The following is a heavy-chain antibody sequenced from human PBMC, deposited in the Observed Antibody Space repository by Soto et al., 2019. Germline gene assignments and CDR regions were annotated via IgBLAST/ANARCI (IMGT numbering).Heavy chain of an antibody. V-gene: IGHV3-23*01. CDR2: ISGSGGST. Sequence: EVQLLESGGGLVQPGGSLRLPCAASGFTFSSYAMSWVRQAPGKGLEWVSAISGSGGSTYYADSVKGRFTISRDNSNNTLYLQMNSLRAEDTAVYYCAKEAADDCSSTSCYQPYYCYYYMDVWGKGTTVTVSS. D-gene: IGHD2-2*01. CDR3: AKEAADDCSSTSCYQPYYCYYYMDV. J-gene: IGHJ6*03. CDR1: GFTFSSYA.